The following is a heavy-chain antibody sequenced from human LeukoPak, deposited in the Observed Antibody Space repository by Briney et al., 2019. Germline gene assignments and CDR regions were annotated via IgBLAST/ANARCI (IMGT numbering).Heavy chain of an antibody. D-gene: IGHD3-10*01. CDR3: AKHYYGSGSQKYYFDY. Sequence: GGSLRLSCAASGFIFSDYGMHWVRQAPGKGLEWVTLVRNDGSDKYYADSVKGRFTISRDNSKNTLYLQMNSLRPEDTAGYYCAKHYYGSGSQKYYFDYWGQGTLVTVSS. CDR2: VRNDGSDK. CDR1: GFIFSDYG. V-gene: IGHV3-30*02. J-gene: IGHJ4*02.